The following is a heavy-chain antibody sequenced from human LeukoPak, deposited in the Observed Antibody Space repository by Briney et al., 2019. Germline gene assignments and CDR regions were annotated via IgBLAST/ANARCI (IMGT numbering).Heavy chain of an antibody. CDR2: IYTSGST. Sequence: SETLSLTCTVSGGSISSYYWSWIRQPAGKGLEWIGRIYTSGSTNYNPSLKSRVTMSVDTSKNQSSLKLSSVTAADTAVYYCARDLDSSGPVRSAFDIWGQGTMVTVSS. CDR1: GGSISSYY. V-gene: IGHV4-4*07. J-gene: IGHJ3*02. CDR3: ARDLDSSGPVRSAFDI. D-gene: IGHD3-22*01.